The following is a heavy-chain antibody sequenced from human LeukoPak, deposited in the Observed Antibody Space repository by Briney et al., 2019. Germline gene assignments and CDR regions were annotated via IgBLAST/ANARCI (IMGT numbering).Heavy chain of an antibody. J-gene: IGHJ6*03. D-gene: IGHD6-19*01. CDR1: GYTFTDDY. Sequence: ASVKVSCKASGYTFTDDYIHWVRQAPGRGLEWMGWINVNSGGTNYAQKFYARVTMTRDTSISTAYMELSRLRSDDTAVFYCARSEQFPYYMDVWGKGTTVTVSS. CDR3: ARSEQFPYYMDV. CDR2: INVNSGGT. V-gene: IGHV1-2*02.